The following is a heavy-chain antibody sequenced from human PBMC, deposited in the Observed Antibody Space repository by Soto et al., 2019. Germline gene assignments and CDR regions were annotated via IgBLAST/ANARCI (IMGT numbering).Heavy chain of an antibody. V-gene: IGHV1-2*04. CDR3: ARLPIGGSYGMDV. CDR1: GYTFTGYY. Sequence: ASVKVYCKASGYTFTGYYMHWVRQAPGQGLEWMGWINPNSGGTNYAQKFQGWVTITRDKSISTAYMELGRLRCDVLAVYYCARLPIGGSYGMDVWGQVNTVRVSS. CDR2: INPNSGGT. D-gene: IGHD2-15*01. J-gene: IGHJ6*02.